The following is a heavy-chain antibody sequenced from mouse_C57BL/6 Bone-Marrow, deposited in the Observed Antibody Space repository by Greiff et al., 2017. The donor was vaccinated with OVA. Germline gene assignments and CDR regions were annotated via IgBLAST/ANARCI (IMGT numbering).Heavy chain of an antibody. CDR1: GFTFTDYY. Sequence: EVKLVESGGGLVQPGGSLSLSCAASGFTFTDYYMSWVRQPPGKALEWLGFIRNKANGYTTEYSASVKGRFTISRDNSQSILYLQMNALRAEDSATYYGARSPMGYDGGSWFAYWGQGTLVTVSA. V-gene: IGHV7-3*01. J-gene: IGHJ3*01. D-gene: IGHD2-2*01. CDR3: ARSPMGYDGGSWFAY. CDR2: IRNKANGYTT.